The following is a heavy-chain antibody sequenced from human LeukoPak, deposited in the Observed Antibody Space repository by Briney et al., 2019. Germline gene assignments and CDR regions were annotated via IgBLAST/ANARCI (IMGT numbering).Heavy chain of an antibody. D-gene: IGHD6-13*01. Sequence: SQTLSLTCTVSGDSVSSDNYYWSWIRQPAGKGLEWIGHIYTSGVTTYNPSLKSRVTMSLDTSKNQFSLNLNSVTAADTAIYTCARARYSSSWLFDYWGQGTLVTVSS. J-gene: IGHJ4*02. CDR3: ARARYSSSWLFDY. CDR2: IYTSGVT. V-gene: IGHV4-61*09. CDR1: GDSVSSDNYY.